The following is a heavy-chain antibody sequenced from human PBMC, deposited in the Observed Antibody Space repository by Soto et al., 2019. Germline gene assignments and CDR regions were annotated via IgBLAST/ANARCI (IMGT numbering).Heavy chain of an antibody. CDR1: GYSSSNYW. V-gene: IGHV5-51*01. CDR2: IFPADSDT. D-gene: IGHD2-15*01. J-gene: IGHJ4*02. Sequence: GESLKISCKGSGYSSSNYWIAWVRQMPGKGLEWMGIIFPADSDTKYSPSFQGQVTISADKSISTAYLQWSSLKASDTAMYYCASSVVVPSTMNYFDYWGQGSLVTVSS. CDR3: ASSVVVPSTMNYFDY.